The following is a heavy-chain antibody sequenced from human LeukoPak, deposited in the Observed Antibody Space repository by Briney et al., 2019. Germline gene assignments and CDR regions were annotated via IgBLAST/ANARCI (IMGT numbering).Heavy chain of an antibody. Sequence: GASVKVSCKASGYTFTSYYMHWVRQAPGQGLEWMGIINPSGGSTSYAQKFQGRVTMTRDTSTSTVYMELSSLRSEDTAVYYCARGPRIVVVPAASHFDIWGQGTMVTVSS. J-gene: IGHJ3*02. D-gene: IGHD2-2*01. CDR2: INPSGGST. CDR3: ARGPRIVVVPAASHFDI. V-gene: IGHV1-46*01. CDR1: GYTFTSYY.